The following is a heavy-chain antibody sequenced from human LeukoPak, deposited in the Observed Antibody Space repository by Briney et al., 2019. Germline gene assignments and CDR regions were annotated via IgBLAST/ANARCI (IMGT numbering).Heavy chain of an antibody. Sequence: PSETLSLTCTVSGGSIDNSHYYWGWIRQPPGEGLEWIASIHYSGSTHSNPSLKSRVTISVDTSKNQFSLKLSSVTAADTAVYYCVRLASGLIDYWGQGTLVTVSS. D-gene: IGHD6-19*01. CDR2: IHYSGST. CDR3: VRLASGLIDY. CDR1: GGSIDNSHYY. V-gene: IGHV4-39*01. J-gene: IGHJ4*02.